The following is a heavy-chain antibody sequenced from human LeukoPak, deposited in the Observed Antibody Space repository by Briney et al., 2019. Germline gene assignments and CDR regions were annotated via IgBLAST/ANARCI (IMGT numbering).Heavy chain of an antibody. J-gene: IGHJ4*02. CDR3: ARDLWTGDTDY. CDR1: GGSISSGSYY. V-gene: IGHV4-61*02. Sequence: PSQTLSLTCTVSGGSISSGSYYWSWIRQPAGKGLEWIGRIYTSGSTNYNPSLKSRVTISVDTSKNQFSLKLSSVTAADTAVYYCARDLWTGDTDYWGQGTLVTVSS. D-gene: IGHD3/OR15-3a*01. CDR2: IYTSGST.